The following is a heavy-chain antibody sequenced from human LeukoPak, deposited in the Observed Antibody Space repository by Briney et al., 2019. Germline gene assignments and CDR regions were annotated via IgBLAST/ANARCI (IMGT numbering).Heavy chain of an antibody. CDR2: ISAYNGNT. CDR1: GYTFTSYG. CDR3: ARELYDSSGYRSYYYYMDV. D-gene: IGHD3-22*01. Sequence: ASVKVSCKASGYTFTSYGISWVRQAPGQGLEWMGWISAYNGNTNYAQKLQGRVTMTTDTSTSTACMELRSLRSDDTAVYYCARELYDSSGYRSYYYYMDVWGKGTTVTVSS. V-gene: IGHV1-18*01. J-gene: IGHJ6*03.